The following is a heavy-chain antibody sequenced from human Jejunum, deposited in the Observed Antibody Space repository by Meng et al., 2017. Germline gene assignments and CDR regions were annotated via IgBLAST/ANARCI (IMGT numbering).Heavy chain of an antibody. CDR3: ARNGAYSADH. CDR2: IHHGGDT. CDR1: GASISSGYW. Sequence: QRLLQPSSPGLVVPSGHLSLPCAVSGASISSGYWWSWVRQPPGKGLEWIGEIHHGGDTNYNPSLKSRVTISVDKSNNQYSLRLTSVTAADTAMYYCARNGAYSADHWGQGTLVTVSS. D-gene: IGHD2-15*01. J-gene: IGHJ4*02. V-gene: IGHV4-4*02.